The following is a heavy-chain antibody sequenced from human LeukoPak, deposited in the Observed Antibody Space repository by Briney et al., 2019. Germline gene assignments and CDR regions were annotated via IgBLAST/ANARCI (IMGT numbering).Heavy chain of an antibody. CDR1: GYTFTSYG. D-gene: IGHD6-13*01. CDR2: ISAYNGNA. Sequence: GASVKVSCKASGYTFTSYGISWVRQAPGQGLEWMGWISAYNGNANYAQKLQGRVTMTTDTSTSTAYMELRSLRSDDTAVYYCARDSAPYHSSSSDTMYWGQGTLVTVSS. CDR3: ARDSAPYHSSSSDTMY. J-gene: IGHJ4*02. V-gene: IGHV1-18*01.